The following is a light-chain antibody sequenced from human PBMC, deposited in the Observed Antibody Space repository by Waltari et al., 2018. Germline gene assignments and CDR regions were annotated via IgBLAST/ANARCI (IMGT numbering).Light chain of an antibody. CDR2: EST. V-gene: IGLV2-23*01. J-gene: IGLJ2*01. CDR1: SRYVGTYNL. CDR3: CSFAGSGPHVV. Sequence: QSALTQPASVSGSPGQSITISCTGTSRYVGTYNLVSWYHHHPGKAPKLMIYESTKRPSGVSNRISGSKSGITASLTISGLQAEDEADYYCCSFAGSGPHVVFGGGTKLTVL.